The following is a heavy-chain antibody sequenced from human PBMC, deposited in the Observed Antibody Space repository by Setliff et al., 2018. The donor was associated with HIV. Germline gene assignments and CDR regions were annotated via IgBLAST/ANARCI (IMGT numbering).Heavy chain of an antibody. CDR1: GDSVSSNNAA. CDR3: ARGSYGSVLL. V-gene: IGHV6-1*01. CDR2: TYYRSKWYF. Sequence: SQTLSLTCAISGDSVSSNNAAWNWIRQSPSRGLEWLGRTYYRSKWYFDYAVSVKSRISINPDTSNNQFSLQLSSVTPEDTAVYYCARGSYGSVLLWGQGTLVTVSS. J-gene: IGHJ4*02. D-gene: IGHD6-19*01.